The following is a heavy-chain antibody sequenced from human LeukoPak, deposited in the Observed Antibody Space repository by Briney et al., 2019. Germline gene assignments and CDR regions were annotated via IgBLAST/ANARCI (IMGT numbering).Heavy chain of an antibody. CDR3: AKGLYYYYASGSYTLDF. J-gene: IGHJ4*02. D-gene: IGHD3-10*01. CDR2: ISGSGGST. V-gene: IGHV3-23*01. CDR1: GFTFSSYA. Sequence: GGSLRLSCAASGFTFSSYAMSWVRQAPGKGLEWVSAISGSGGSTYYADSVKGRFTISRDNSKNTLYLQMSSLRAEDTAVYYRAKGLYYYYASGSYTLDFRGQGTQVTVSS.